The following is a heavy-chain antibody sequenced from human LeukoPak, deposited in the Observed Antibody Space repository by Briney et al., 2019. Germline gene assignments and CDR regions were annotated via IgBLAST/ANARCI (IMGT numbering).Heavy chain of an antibody. D-gene: IGHD4-17*01. Sequence: TGGSLRLSCAASGFTFSSYWMSWVRQAPGKGLEWVASIKQDGSEKYYVDSVKGRFTISRDNAKNSLYLQMNSPRAEDTALYYCARAPGEGWFDPWGQGTLVTVSS. CDR1: GFTFSSYW. V-gene: IGHV3-7*01. CDR2: IKQDGSEK. J-gene: IGHJ5*02. CDR3: ARAPGEGWFDP.